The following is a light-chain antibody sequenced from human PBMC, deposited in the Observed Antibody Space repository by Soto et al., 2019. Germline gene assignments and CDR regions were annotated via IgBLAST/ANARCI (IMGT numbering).Light chain of an antibody. CDR3: QHYGSSPT. J-gene: IGKJ4*01. Sequence: IVLTQSPGTLSLSPGERATLSCRASQSVSSSYLAWYQQKPGQAPRLLIYGASSRATGIPDRFSGSGSGTDFTLTISRLEPEDFAVYYCQHYGSSPTFGGGTKVEIK. V-gene: IGKV3-20*01. CDR1: QSVSSSY. CDR2: GAS.